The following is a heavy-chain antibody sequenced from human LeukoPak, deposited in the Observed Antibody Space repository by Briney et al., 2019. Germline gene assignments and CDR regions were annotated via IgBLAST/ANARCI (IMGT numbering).Heavy chain of an antibody. CDR3: AKGTAESSGWYEGYFDY. D-gene: IGHD6-13*01. V-gene: IGHV3-23*01. CDR2: ISGSGGST. Sequence: GGSLRLSCAASGFTFSSYAMNWVRQAPGKGLEWVSAISGSGGSTYYADSGKGRVTISRDNSKKTLYLQMNRLRAEDTAVYYCAKGTAESSGWYEGYFDYWGQGTLVTVSS. J-gene: IGHJ4*02. CDR1: GFTFSSYA.